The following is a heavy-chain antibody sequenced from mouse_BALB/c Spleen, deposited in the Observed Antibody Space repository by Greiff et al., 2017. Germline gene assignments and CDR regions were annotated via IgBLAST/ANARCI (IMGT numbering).Heavy chain of an antibody. CDR3: AREGAGRYLDY. J-gene: IGHJ2*01. CDR1: GFTFSDYG. Sequence: EVKLMESGGGLVQPGGSRKLSCAASGFTFSDYGMAWVRQAPGKGPEWVAFISNLAYSIYYADTVTGRFTISRENAKNTLYLEMSSLRSEDTAMYYCAREGAGRYLDYWGQGTTLTVSS. CDR2: ISNLAYSI. D-gene: IGHD3-3*01. V-gene: IGHV5-15*02.